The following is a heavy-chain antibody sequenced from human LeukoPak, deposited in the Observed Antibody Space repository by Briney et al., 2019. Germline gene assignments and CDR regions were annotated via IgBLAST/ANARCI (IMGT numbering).Heavy chain of an antibody. J-gene: IGHJ4*02. Sequence: GGSLRLSCAASGFSFSTYGMHWVRQAPGKGLEWVAFIRYDGTHKYYADSVKGRFTISRDNSKNTLYLQMNSLRAEDTAVYYCAGYNCSSTRCYTGGFDYWGQGTLVTVSS. CDR1: GFSFSTYG. D-gene: IGHD2-2*02. CDR3: AGYNCSSTRCYTGGFDY. CDR2: IRYDGTHK. V-gene: IGHV3-30*02.